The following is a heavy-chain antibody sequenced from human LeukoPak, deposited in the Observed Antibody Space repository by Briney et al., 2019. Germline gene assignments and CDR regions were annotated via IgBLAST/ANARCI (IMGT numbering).Heavy chain of an antibody. D-gene: IGHD3-22*01. CDR2: TRSQDLGATT. Sequence: GGSLRPSCTVSGFIFGDYTMNWVRQAPGKGLEWVSFTRSQDLGATTAYAASVKGRFNILRADSKSIAYVQMNSLKTDDTAVYYCTRTPRSAGDYYDTWGQGTMVTVSS. V-gene: IGHV3-49*04. J-gene: IGHJ3*02. CDR1: GFIFGDYT. CDR3: TRTPRSAGDYYDT.